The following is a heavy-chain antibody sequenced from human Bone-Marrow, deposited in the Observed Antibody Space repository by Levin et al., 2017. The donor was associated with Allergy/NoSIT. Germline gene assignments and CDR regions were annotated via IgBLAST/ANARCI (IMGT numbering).Heavy chain of an antibody. D-gene: IGHD1-26*01. J-gene: IGHJ4*02. Sequence: GESLKISCAASGITFSSYWMHWVRQAPGKGLVWVSRINTDGSSTTYADSVRGRFTISRDNAKNTLYLQMNSLRAEDTAVYYCTRAQSGSSLDYWGQGTLVTVSS. V-gene: IGHV3-74*01. CDR3: TRAQSGSSLDY. CDR1: GITFSSYW. CDR2: INTDGSST.